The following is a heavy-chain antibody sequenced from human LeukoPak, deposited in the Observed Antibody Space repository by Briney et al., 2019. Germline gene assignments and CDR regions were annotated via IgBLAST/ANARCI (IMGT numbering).Heavy chain of an antibody. CDR3: ARTTEGYCRGRSCYSYYYYMDV. J-gene: IGHJ6*03. D-gene: IGHD2-15*01. V-gene: IGHV4-34*01. CDR1: GGSFSGYY. Sequence: PSETLSLTCAVYGGSFSGYYWSWIRQPPGKGREWIGEINHSGSTNYNPSLKSRVTISVDTSKNQFSLKLNSVTAADTAVYYCARTTEGYCRGRSCYSYYYYMDVWGKGTTVTVSS. CDR2: INHSGST.